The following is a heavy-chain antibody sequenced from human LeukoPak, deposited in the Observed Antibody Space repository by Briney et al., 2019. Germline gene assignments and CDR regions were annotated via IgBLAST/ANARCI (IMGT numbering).Heavy chain of an antibody. Sequence: GGSLRLSCAASGFTFSSYNMNWVRQAPGKGLEWVSSIGSSSSYIYYADSVKGRFAISRDNAKNSLHLQVNSLRAEDTAVYYCAASTKHTAMVDYWGQGTLVTVSS. CDR2: IGSSSSYI. CDR1: GFTFSSYN. CDR3: AASTKHTAMVDY. J-gene: IGHJ4*02. V-gene: IGHV3-21*01. D-gene: IGHD5-18*01.